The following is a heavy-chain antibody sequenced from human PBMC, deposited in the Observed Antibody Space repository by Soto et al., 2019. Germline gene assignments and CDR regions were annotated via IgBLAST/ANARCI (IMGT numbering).Heavy chain of an antibody. CDR2: ISGSGGST. CDR1: GFTFSSYA. J-gene: IGHJ3*02. V-gene: IGHV3-23*01. CDR3: AKAPSYGSGSYAAFDI. D-gene: IGHD3-10*01. Sequence: EVQLLESGGGLVQPGGSLRLSCAASGFTFSSYAMSWVRQAPGKGLEWVSAISGSGGSTYYADSVKGRFTISRDNSKNTLYLQMNSLRAEDTAVYYCAKAPSYGSGSYAAFDIWGQGTMDTVSS.